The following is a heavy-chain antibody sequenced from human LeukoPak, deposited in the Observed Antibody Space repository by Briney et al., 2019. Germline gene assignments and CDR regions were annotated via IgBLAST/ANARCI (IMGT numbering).Heavy chain of an antibody. CDR3: ARSLGGYADY. CDR1: GFTFSTYA. D-gene: IGHD3-16*01. V-gene: IGHV3-64*02. Sequence: GGSLRLSCAASGFTFSTYAIYWARQAPGKGLEYVSALTGDGGTTYYADSVKGRFTVSRDNSKNTLYLQMGSLRAEDMAVYFCARSLGGYADYWGQGTLVTVSS. CDR2: LTGDGGTT. J-gene: IGHJ4*02.